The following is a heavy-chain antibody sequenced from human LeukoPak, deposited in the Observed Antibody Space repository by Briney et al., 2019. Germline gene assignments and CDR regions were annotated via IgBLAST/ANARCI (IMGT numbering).Heavy chain of an antibody. CDR2: IYYTGST. CDR3: ARERYHYGGKTWFDP. V-gene: IGHV4-39*07. CDR1: GGYIITSDHY. J-gene: IGHJ5*02. D-gene: IGHD4-23*01. Sequence: SETLSLTCSVSGGYIITSDHYWGWIRQPPGKGLEWIGSIYYTGSTSTNPFFKSRVTLSVDTSKNQFSLNLTSVTAADTAVYYCARERYHYGGKTWFDPWGQGTLVTVSS.